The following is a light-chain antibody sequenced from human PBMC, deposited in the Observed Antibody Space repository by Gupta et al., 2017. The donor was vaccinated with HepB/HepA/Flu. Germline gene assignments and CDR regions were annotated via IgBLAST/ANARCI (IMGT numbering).Light chain of an antibody. Sequence: QSVLTQPPSASGTPGLRVTISCSGGSSNIGSNTVNWYQQLPGTAPKLLIYSKNERPSGVPDRFSGSKSGTSASLAISGLQAEDEADYYCAAWDDSLNGVVFGGGTKLTVL. J-gene: IGLJ2*01. V-gene: IGLV1-44*01. CDR1: SSNIGSNT. CDR2: SKN. CDR3: AAWDDSLNGVV.